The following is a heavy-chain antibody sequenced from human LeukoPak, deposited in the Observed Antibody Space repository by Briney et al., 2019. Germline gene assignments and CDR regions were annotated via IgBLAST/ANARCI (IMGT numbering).Heavy chain of an antibody. CDR2: TYYRSKWYN. Sequence: SQTLPLTCAISGDSVSSNSAAWNWIRQSPSRGLEWLGRTYYRSKWYNDYAVSVKSRIAINPDTSKNQFSLQLNSVTPEDTAVYYGARGYDSSGYGFDYWGQGALVTVSS. V-gene: IGHV6-1*01. J-gene: IGHJ4*02. CDR1: GDSVSSNSAA. D-gene: IGHD3-22*01. CDR3: ARGYDSSGYGFDY.